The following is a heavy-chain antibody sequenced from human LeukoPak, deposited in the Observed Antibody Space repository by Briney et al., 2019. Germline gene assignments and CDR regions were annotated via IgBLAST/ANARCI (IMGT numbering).Heavy chain of an antibody. J-gene: IGHJ4*02. CDR1: GDSISSGNYY. Sequence: SETLSLTCTVSGDSISSGNYYWGWIRQPPGKGLEWIGNIYYSGSTYYNPSLKSRVTISVDTSKNQFSLKLSSVTAADTALYYCARVKEQWPHYCCDYWGQGTLVTVSS. CDR2: IYYSGST. CDR3: ARVKEQWPHYCCDY. V-gene: IGHV4-39*07. D-gene: IGHD6-19*01.